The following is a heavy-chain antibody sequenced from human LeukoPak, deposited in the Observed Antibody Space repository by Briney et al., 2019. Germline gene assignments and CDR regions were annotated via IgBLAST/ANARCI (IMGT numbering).Heavy chain of an antibody. Sequence: GGSLRLSCAASGFTFSSYSMNWVRQAPGKGLEWVSYISSSSSTIYYADSVKGRFTISRDNAKNSLYLQMNSLRAEDTAVYYCARGLVGAVDYWGQGTLVTVSP. CDR1: GFTFSSYS. CDR2: ISSSSSTI. V-gene: IGHV3-48*04. CDR3: ARGLVGAVDY. J-gene: IGHJ4*02. D-gene: IGHD1-26*01.